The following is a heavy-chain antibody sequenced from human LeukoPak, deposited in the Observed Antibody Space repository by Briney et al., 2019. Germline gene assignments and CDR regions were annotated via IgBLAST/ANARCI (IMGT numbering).Heavy chain of an antibody. Sequence: PGGSLRLSCAASGLTFSSYAMHWVRQAPGRGPEWVAVISYDENNQYYTDSVKGRFTISRDNSKNTLFLQMNSLRAEDTALYYCARARNWNYQTPFDYWGQGTLVTVSS. V-gene: IGHV3-30-3*01. CDR2: ISYDENNQ. D-gene: IGHD1-7*01. CDR3: ARARNWNYQTPFDY. CDR1: GLTFSSYA. J-gene: IGHJ4*02.